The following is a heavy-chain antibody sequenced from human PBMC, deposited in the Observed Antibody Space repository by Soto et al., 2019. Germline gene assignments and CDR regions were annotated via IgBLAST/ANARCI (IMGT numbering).Heavy chain of an antibody. CDR2: ISGSGGTT. CDR1: GFTFRNYA. J-gene: IGHJ4*02. V-gene: IGHV3-23*01. D-gene: IGHD2-2*01. CDR3: AKDRSSTSCYAFDY. Sequence: EVQLLESGGGLVQPGGSLRLSCAASGFTFRNYAMSWARQAPGKGLEWVSAISGSGGTTHYADSVKGRFTISRDNSKNTLYLQMNSLRVEDTAVDYCAKDRSSTSCYAFDYWGQVSLVTVSA.